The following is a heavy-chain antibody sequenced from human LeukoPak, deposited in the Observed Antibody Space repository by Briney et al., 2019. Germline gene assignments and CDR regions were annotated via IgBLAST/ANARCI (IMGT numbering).Heavy chain of an antibody. V-gene: IGHV3-30*18. Sequence: PGRSLRLSCAASGFTFSSYGMHWVRQAPGKGLEWVAVISYDGSNKYYADSVKGRFTISRDNSKNTLYLQMNSLRAEDTAVYYCAKDREPQLVGAADYWGQGTLVTVSS. CDR2: ISYDGSNK. J-gene: IGHJ4*02. D-gene: IGHD1-26*01. CDR1: GFTFSSYG. CDR3: AKDREPQLVGAADY.